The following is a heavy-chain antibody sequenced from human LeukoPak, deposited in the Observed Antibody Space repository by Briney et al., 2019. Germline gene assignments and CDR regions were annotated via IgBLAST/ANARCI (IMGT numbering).Heavy chain of an antibody. D-gene: IGHD5-12*01. CDR1: GYTFTSYY. J-gene: IGHJ4*02. CDR3: AREEWWLRRGFDY. Sequence: ASVKVSCKASGYTFTSYYMHWVRQAPGQGLEWMGIINPSGGSTSYAQKFQGRVTMTRDTSISTAYMELSRLRSDDTAVYYCAREEWWLRRGFDYWGQGTLVTVSS. V-gene: IGHV1-46*01. CDR2: INPSGGST.